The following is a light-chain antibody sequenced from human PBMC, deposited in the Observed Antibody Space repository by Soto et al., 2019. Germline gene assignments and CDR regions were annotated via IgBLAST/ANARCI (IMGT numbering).Light chain of an antibody. CDR1: QSVSSSH. CDR2: GAS. V-gene: IGKV3-20*01. J-gene: IGKJ2*01. CDR3: QQYGGSPYT. Sequence: DIVLTQSPGTLSLSPGERATLSCRASQSVSSSHLAWYQQKPGQTPRLLIYGASTRATGIPDRFSGSGSGADFTLTISRLEPDDFAVYYCQQYGGSPYTFGQGTKLEIK.